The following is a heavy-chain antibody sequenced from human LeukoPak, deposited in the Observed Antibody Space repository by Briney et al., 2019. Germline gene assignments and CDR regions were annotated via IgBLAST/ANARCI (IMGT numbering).Heavy chain of an antibody. V-gene: IGHV3-7*03. CDR3: AKVGYYYGSGSPFDY. J-gene: IGHJ4*02. CDR1: GFTFSSYW. D-gene: IGHD3-10*01. CDR2: IRQDGSQK. Sequence: GGSLRLSCAASGFTFSSYWMSWVRQAPGKGLEWVATIRQDGSQKYYVDSVKGRFTISRDNSKNTLYLQMNSLRAEDTAVYYCAKVGYYYGSGSPFDYWGQGTLVTVSS.